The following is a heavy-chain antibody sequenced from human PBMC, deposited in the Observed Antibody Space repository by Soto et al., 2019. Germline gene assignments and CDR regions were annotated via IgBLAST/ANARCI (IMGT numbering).Heavy chain of an antibody. J-gene: IGHJ4*02. CDR2: ISWNGESI. Sequence: EVQLVESGGGLVQPGRSLRLSCAASGFSFGDYAMQWVRQVPGKGLEWVSSISWNGESIGYADSVKGRFTISRDNGKKSVYLQMNSLRGDDKALYYCAKDVGSSGWYDGFDSWGQGTLVTVS. CDR1: GFSFGDYA. D-gene: IGHD6-19*01. V-gene: IGHV3-9*01. CDR3: AKDVGSSGWYDGFDS.